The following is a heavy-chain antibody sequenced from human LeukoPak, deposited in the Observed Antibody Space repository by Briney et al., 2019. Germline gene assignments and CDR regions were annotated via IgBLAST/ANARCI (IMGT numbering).Heavy chain of an antibody. CDR1: GGSISSYY. CDR3: ARTTTVPTNWFDP. Sequence: TSETLSLTCTVSGGSISSYYWSWIRQPPGKGLEWIGYIYYSGSTNYNPSLKSRVTISVDTSKNQFSLKLSSVTAADTAVYYCARTTTVPTNWFDPWGQGTLVTVSS. CDR2: IYYSGST. D-gene: IGHD4-11*01. V-gene: IGHV4-59*01. J-gene: IGHJ5*02.